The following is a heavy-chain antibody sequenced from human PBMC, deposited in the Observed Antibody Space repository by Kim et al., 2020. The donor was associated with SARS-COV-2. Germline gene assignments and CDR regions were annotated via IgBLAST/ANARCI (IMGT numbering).Heavy chain of an antibody. CDR2: ISSSGSTI. Sequence: GGSLRLSCAASGFTFSSYEMNWVRQAPGKGLEWVSYISSSGSTIYYADSVKGRFTISRDNAKNSLYLQMNSLRAEDTAVYYCARDGWYFDWLLYYYYYGMDVWGQGTTVTVSS. J-gene: IGHJ6*02. D-gene: IGHD3-9*01. CDR3: ARDGWYFDWLLYYYYYGMDV. V-gene: IGHV3-48*03. CDR1: GFTFSSYE.